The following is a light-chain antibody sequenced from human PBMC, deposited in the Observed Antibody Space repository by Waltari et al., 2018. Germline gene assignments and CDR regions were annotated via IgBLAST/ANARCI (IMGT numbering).Light chain of an antibody. CDR1: QSISSY. CDR2: AAS. CDR3: QQSYSTPCT. V-gene: IGKV1-39*01. J-gene: IGKJ2*02. Sequence: DIQMTQSPSSLSASVGDRVTITCRASQSISSYLNWYQQKPGKAPKLLIYAASSLQSGVPSRFSGSGSETDFTLTISSLQPEDFATYYCQQSYSTPCTFGQGTKLEI.